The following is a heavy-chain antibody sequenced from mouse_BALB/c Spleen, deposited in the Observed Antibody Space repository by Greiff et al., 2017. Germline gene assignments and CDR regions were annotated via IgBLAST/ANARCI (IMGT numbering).Heavy chain of an antibody. CDR3: ARGRGAGDAMDY. CDR1: GDSITSGY. J-gene: IGHJ4*01. CDR2: ISYSGST. Sequence: EVKLMESGPSLVKPSQTLSLTCSVTGDSITSGYWNWIRKFPGNKLEYMGYISYSGSTYYNPSLKSRISITRDTSKNQYYLQLNSVTTEDTATYYCARGRGAGDAMDYWGQGTTVTVSS. V-gene: IGHV3-8*02.